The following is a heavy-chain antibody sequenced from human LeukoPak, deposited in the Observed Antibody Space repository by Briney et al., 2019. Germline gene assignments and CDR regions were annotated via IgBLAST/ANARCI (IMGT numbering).Heavy chain of an antibody. CDR3: AIVGYSSGWYFDY. D-gene: IGHD6-19*01. CDR1: AFTFSTYS. Sequence: GGSLRPSCAASAFTFSTYSMNWVRHAPGNGLEWVSSMSSTSSYLYYADSVKVRFTISRDNAQKSLYLQTTSLRAEDTAVCYCAIVGYSSGWYFDYWGQGTLVTVSS. J-gene: IGHJ4*02. CDR2: MSSTSSYL. V-gene: IGHV3-21*01.